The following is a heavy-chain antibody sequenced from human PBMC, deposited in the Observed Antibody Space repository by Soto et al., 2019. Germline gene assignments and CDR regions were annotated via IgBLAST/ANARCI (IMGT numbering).Heavy chain of an antibody. J-gene: IGHJ4*02. D-gene: IGHD6-6*01. CDR3: ARAGGWGGRLKTYIAARPVDY. CDR1: GFTFSSYA. Sequence: GGSLRLSCAASGFTFSSYAMHWVRQAPGKGLEWVAVISYDGSNKYYADSVKGRFTISRDNSKNTLYLQMNSLRAEETAVYYCARAGGWGGRLKTYIAARPVDYWGQGTLVTVSS. CDR2: ISYDGSNK. V-gene: IGHV3-30-3*01.